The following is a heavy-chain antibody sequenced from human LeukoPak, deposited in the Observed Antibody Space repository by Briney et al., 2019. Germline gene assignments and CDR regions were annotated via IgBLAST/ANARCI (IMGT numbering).Heavy chain of an antibody. J-gene: IGHJ4*02. Sequence: PGGSLRLSCAASGFTFSAYAMSWVRQAPGKGLEWVSAIGGSGGSTYYADSVKGRFTISRDNSKNTLYLQMNTLRAEDTAVYYCAKGALGSRRHYFFDYWGQGTLVTVS. CDR2: IGGSGGST. CDR3: AKGALGSRRHYFFDY. V-gene: IGHV3-23*01. D-gene: IGHD6-13*01. CDR1: GFTFSAYA.